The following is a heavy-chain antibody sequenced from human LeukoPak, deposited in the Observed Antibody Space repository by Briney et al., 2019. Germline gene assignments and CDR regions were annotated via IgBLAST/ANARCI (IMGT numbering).Heavy chain of an antibody. D-gene: IGHD3-3*02. CDR3: ARGRLAEENWFDP. Sequence: ASVKVSCKASGGTFSRYAISRVRQAPGQGGEWTGGIIPIFGTANYAQKFQGRVTITTDESTSTAYMELSSLRSEDTAVYYCARGRLAEENWFDPWGQGTLVTVSS. CDR1: GGTFSRYA. J-gene: IGHJ5*02. CDR2: IIPIFGTA. V-gene: IGHV1-69*05.